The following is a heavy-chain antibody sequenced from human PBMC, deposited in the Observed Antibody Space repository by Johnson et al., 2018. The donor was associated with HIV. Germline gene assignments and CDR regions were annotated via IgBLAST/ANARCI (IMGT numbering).Heavy chain of an antibody. V-gene: IGHV3-15*01. CDR2: IKSKTDGGTI. CDR3: TTDYHAVFGGFDI. J-gene: IGHJ3*02. Sequence: VQLVESGGGMVKPGGSLRLSCAASGFIFSNAWMSWVRQAPGKGLEWVGRIKSKTDGGTIDYAAPVKGRFTISRDDSKNTLYLQMNSLKTEDTAVYYCTTDYHAVFGGFDIWGQGTMVTVSS. D-gene: IGHD4-23*01. CDR1: GFIFSNAW.